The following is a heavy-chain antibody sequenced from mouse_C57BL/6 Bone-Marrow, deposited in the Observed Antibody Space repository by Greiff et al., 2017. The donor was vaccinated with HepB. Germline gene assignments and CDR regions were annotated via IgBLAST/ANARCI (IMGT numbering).Heavy chain of an antibody. CDR3: ASYGSSPAWFAY. CDR1: GYTFTSYW. D-gene: IGHD1-1*01. Sequence: QVQLQQPGAELVKPGASVKLSCKASGYTFTSYWMQWVKQRPGQGLEWIGEIDPSDSYTNYNQKFKGKATLTVDTSSSTAYMQLSSLTSEDSAVYYCASYGSSPAWFAYWGQGTLVTVSA. J-gene: IGHJ3*01. CDR2: IDPSDSYT. V-gene: IGHV1-50*01.